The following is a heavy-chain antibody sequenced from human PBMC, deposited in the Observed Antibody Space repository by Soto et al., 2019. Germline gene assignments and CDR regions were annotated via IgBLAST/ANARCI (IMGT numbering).Heavy chain of an antibody. J-gene: IGHJ6*02. CDR2: IYYSGST. Sequence: KSSETLSLTCTVSGGSINSSDYLWGWIRQPPGKGLEWIGSIYYSGSTYYNPSLESRVAFSVDKSKNQFSLSLTSVTAADTAVYYCVSKLGPYYYGLDVWGQGTTVTVSS. D-gene: IGHD3-16*01. CDR1: GGSINSSDYL. CDR3: VSKLGPYYYGLDV. V-gene: IGHV4-39*07.